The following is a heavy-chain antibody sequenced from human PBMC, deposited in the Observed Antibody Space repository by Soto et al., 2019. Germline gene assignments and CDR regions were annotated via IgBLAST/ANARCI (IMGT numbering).Heavy chain of an antibody. D-gene: IGHD2-15*01. J-gene: IGHJ6*02. CDR2: IYPGDSDT. V-gene: IGHV5-51*01. CDR3: ARHFSRLCSGGSCPSYGMDV. CDR1: GYSFTNYW. Sequence: GESLKISCKGSGYSFTNYWIGWVRQMPGKGLEWMGIIYPGDSDTGYNPSFQGQVTISADKSISTAYLQWSSLKASETAMYYCARHFSRLCSGGSCPSYGMDVWGQGTTVTVSS.